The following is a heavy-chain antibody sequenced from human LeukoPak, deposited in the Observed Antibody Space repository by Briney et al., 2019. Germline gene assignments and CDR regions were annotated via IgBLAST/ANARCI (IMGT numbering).Heavy chain of an antibody. CDR1: GYSFTSYW. Sequence: GESLQISCKGSGYSFTSYWIGWVRPLPGKGLEWMGIIYPGDSDTRYSPSFQGQVTISADKSISTAYLQWSSLKASDTAMYYCARQYCSGGSCYSSFDYWGQGTLVTVSS. V-gene: IGHV5-51*01. CDR3: ARQYCSGGSCYSSFDY. J-gene: IGHJ4*02. CDR2: IYPGDSDT. D-gene: IGHD2-15*01.